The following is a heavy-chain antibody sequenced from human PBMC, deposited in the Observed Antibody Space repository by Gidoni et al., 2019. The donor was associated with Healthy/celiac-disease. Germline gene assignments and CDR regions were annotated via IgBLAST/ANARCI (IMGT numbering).Heavy chain of an antibody. D-gene: IGHD3-22*01. Sequence: QLQLQESGPGLVKPSETLSLTCTVSGGSISSSSYYWGWIRQPPGKGLEWIGSIYYSGSTYYNPSLKSRVTISVDTSKNQFSLKLSSVTAADTAVYYCAVYYYDSSGYYYAYWGQGTLVTVSS. J-gene: IGHJ4*02. CDR3: AVYYYDSSGYYYAY. V-gene: IGHV4-39*07. CDR1: GGSISSSSYY. CDR2: IYYSGST.